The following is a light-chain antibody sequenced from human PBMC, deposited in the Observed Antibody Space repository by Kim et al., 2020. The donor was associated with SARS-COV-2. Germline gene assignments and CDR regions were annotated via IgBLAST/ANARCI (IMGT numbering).Light chain of an antibody. Sequence: EIVLTQSPATLSLSPGERATLSCRASQSVSSYLAWYQQKPGQAPRLLIYDASNRATGIPARFSGSGSGTDFTLTISSLEPEDFAVYYCQQRSNWPPYTFGQGNNLEI. J-gene: IGKJ2*01. V-gene: IGKV3-11*01. CDR3: QQRSNWPPYT. CDR1: QSVSSY. CDR2: DAS.